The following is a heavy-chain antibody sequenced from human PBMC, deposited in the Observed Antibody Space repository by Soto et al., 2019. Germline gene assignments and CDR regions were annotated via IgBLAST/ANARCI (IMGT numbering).Heavy chain of an antibody. V-gene: IGHV1-69*12. D-gene: IGHD3-3*02. CDR3: ARDKDRQQLGGNYYYIMDV. CDR2: IMPVFPTP. J-gene: IGHJ6*02. Sequence: QVQLVQSGAEVKKPGSSVRVSCKTSGGTFRTSAISWVRQAPGQGLEWMGGIMPVFPTPDYAQKFQGRVTITADEATSTDYRELSSLRSEDTAVYYCARDKDRQQLGGNYYYIMDVWGQGTKVTVSS. CDR1: GGTFRTSA.